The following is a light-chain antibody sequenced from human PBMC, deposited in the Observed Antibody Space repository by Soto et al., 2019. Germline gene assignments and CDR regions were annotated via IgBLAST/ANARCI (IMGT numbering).Light chain of an antibody. CDR1: QSVSSNF. V-gene: IGKV3-20*01. J-gene: IGKJ2*01. CDR3: QQYGSSPYT. CDR2: DAS. Sequence: EIVLTQSPGTLSLSPGERATVSCRASQSVSSNFLAWYQQKPGQAPRLLIYDASSRATGIPDRFSGSGSGTDFTLIISRPEPDDFAVYYCQQYGSSPYTFGQGTKLEIK.